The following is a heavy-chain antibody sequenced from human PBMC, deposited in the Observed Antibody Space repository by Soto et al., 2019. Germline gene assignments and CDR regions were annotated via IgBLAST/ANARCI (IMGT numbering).Heavy chain of an antibody. J-gene: IGHJ4*02. V-gene: IGHV3-21*01. CDR1: GFTFSSYS. CDR3: ARDTPPFDY. Sequence: EVQLVESGGGLVKPGGSLRLSCAASGFTFSSYSMNWVRQAPGKGLERVSAISSDSSYIYYPDSVKGRFIISRDNAKNSLYLQMNSLSAEDTAVYYCARDTPPFDYWGQGSLVTVSA. CDR2: ISSDSSYI.